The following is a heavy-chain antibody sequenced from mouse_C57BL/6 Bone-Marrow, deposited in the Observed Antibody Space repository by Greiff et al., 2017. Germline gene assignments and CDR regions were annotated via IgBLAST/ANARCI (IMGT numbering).Heavy chain of an antibody. CDR2: IYPYNGVS. CDR3: AIRMDSNYLAY. CDR1: GYSFTGYY. Sequence: EVQRVESGPELVKPGASVTISCKASGYSFTGYYMLWVKQSHGNILDWIGYIYPYNGVSSSNQKFKGKATLTVDKSSSAAYMGRRSLTSEDSAVYYCAIRMDSNYLAYWGQGTLVTVSA. V-gene: IGHV1-31*01. D-gene: IGHD2-5*01. J-gene: IGHJ3*01.